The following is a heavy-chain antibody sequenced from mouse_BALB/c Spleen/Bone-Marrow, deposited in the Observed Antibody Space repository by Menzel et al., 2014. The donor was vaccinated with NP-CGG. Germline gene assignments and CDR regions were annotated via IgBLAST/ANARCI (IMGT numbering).Heavy chain of an antibody. CDR2: INPYNGDT. Sequence: EVHLVESGAELVKPGASVKISCKASGYSFTGYFMNWVKQSHGKSLEWIGRINPYNGDTFYNQKFKGKATLTVDKSSSTAHMELLSLTSEDSAVYYCGRGDDYDGDFDRWGQGTTLTVSS. V-gene: IGHV1-37*01. CDR1: GYSFTGYF. D-gene: IGHD2-4*01. J-gene: IGHJ2*01. CDR3: GRGDDYDGDFDR.